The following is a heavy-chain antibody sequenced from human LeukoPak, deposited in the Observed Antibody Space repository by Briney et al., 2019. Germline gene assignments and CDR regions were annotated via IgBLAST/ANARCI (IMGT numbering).Heavy chain of an antibody. Sequence: PSETLSLTCLVSGGSISSGSYYWSWIRQPAGKGLEWIGRIHPSGSTNYNPSLKSRVTLSVDTSKNQFSLKLSSVAAADTAVYYCARGPPPDFDYWGRGTLVTVSS. CDR1: GGSISSGSYY. J-gene: IGHJ4*02. V-gene: IGHV4-61*02. CDR2: IHPSGST. CDR3: ARGPPPDFDY.